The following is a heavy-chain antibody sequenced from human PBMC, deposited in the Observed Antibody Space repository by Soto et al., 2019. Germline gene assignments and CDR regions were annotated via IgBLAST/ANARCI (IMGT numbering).Heavy chain of an antibody. Sequence: QAQLMQSGAEVKKPGSSVKVSCKASGGTFSGYAINWVRQAPGQGREWMGGIIPLLGITDYGQKFQGRITTAADESTGTAYMDLRGLRSEDTAIYYCARDPRSITGSTSAEDFQHWGQGTLVSVSS. CDR1: GGTFSGYA. J-gene: IGHJ1*01. D-gene: IGHD1-20*01. V-gene: IGHV1-69*01. CDR3: ARDPRSITGSTSAEDFQH. CDR2: IIPLLGIT.